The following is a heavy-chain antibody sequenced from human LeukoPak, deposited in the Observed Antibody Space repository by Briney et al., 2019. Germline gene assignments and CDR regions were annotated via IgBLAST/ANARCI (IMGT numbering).Heavy chain of an antibody. CDR1: GGTFSSYA. Sequence: GASVKVSCKASGGTFSSYAISWARQAPGQGLEWMGGIIPIFGTANYAQKFQGRVTITTDESTSTAYMELSSLRSEDTAVYYCARDLAAAGPDAFDIWGQGTIVTVSS. V-gene: IGHV1-69*05. CDR2: IIPIFGTA. CDR3: ARDLAAAGPDAFDI. D-gene: IGHD6-13*01. J-gene: IGHJ3*02.